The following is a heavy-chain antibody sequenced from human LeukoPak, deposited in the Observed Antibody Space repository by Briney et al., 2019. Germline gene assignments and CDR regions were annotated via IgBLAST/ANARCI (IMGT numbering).Heavy chain of an antibody. J-gene: IGHJ4*02. V-gene: IGHV3-74*01. CDR1: GFTFSNYW. D-gene: IGHD3-3*01. CDR3: APRGVVIDY. CDR2: INSDGSTT. Sequence: PGGSLRLSCAASGFTFSNYWMHWVRQAPGKGLVWVSRINSDGSTTNYADSVKGRFTISRDNAKDSLYLQMNSLRDEDTAVYYCAPRGVVIDYWGQGTLVTVSS.